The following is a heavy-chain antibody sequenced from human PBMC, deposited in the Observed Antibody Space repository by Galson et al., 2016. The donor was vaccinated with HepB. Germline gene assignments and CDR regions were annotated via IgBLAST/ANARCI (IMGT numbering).Heavy chain of an antibody. V-gene: IGHV3-21*01. CDR2: ISSSSDYI. D-gene: IGHD3-16*01. CDR3: AREMHYDDVWGSYPSPDYYGMGV. CDR1: GFTFSSYS. Sequence: SLRLSCAASGFTFSSYSMNWVRQAPGKGLEWVSSISSSSDYIYYADSVKGRFTISRDNAKKSVSLHMNSLRAEDTAVYYCAREMHYDDVWGSYPSPDYYGMGVWGQGTTVTVSS. J-gene: IGHJ6*02.